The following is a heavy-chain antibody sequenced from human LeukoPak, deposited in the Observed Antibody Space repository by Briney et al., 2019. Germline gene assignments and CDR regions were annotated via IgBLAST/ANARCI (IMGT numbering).Heavy chain of an antibody. V-gene: IGHV3-11*01. Sequence: LSLTCTVSGGSISSYYWSWIRQAPGKGLEWVSYISSSGSTIYYADSVKGRFTISRDNAKNSLYLQMNSLRAEDTAVYYCARVYSGREYYFDYWGQGTLVTVSS. D-gene: IGHD6-19*01. J-gene: IGHJ4*02. CDR2: ISSSGSTI. CDR1: GGSISSYY. CDR3: ARVYSGREYYFDY.